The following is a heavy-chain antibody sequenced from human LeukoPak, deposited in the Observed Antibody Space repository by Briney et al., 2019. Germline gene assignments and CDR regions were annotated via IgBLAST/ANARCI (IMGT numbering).Heavy chain of an antibody. CDR2: IGSRSTYI. CDR1: GFTFSIYR. J-gene: IGHJ4*02. CDR3: ARGLSSSSLDY. V-gene: IGHV3-21*01. D-gene: IGHD6-6*01. Sequence: GGSLRLSCAASGFTFSIYRMNWVRQAPGKGLEWVSSIGSRSTYIYYADSVKGRFAISRDNAKSSLYLQMNSLSAEDTAVYYCARGLSSSSLDYWGQGTLVTVSS.